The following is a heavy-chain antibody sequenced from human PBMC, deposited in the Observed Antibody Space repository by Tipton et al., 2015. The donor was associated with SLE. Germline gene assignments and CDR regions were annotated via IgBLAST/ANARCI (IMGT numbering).Heavy chain of an antibody. D-gene: IGHD5-12*01. CDR1: GYSISSGYY. CDR2: IYHSGST. V-gene: IGHV4-38-2*01. Sequence: TLSLTCAVSGYSISSGYYWGWIRQPPGKGLEWIGSIYHSGSTHYNPSLKSRVTISVDTSKNQFSLKLSSVTAADTAVYYCARVSIMATIEYWGQGTLVTVSS. J-gene: IGHJ4*02. CDR3: ARVSIMATIEY.